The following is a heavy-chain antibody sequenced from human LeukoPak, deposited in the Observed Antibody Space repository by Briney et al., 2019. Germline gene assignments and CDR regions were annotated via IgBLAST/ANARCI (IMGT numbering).Heavy chain of an antibody. D-gene: IGHD4-23*01. J-gene: IGHJ4*02. CDR2: INPSGGST. V-gene: IGHV1-46*01. CDR3: ARGDGGNTFDY. CDR1: GYTFTSYY. Sequence: ASVKVSCKTSGYTFTSYYMHWVRQDPGLGLEWMGLINPSGGSTTYAQKFQGRVAMARDTSTSTVYMELSSLRSEDTAMYYCARGDGGNTFDYWGQGTLVTIYS.